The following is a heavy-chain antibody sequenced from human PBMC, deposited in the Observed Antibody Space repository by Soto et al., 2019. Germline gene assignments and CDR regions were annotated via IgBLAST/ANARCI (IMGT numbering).Heavy chain of an antibody. CDR2: TYFRSKWYN. CDR3: AKGDNLGPKTGYAFDP. V-gene: IGHV6-1*01. CDR1: GDSASSNTAS. D-gene: IGHD5-12*01. J-gene: IGHJ5*02. Sequence: LTCAISGDSASSNTASWNWIRQSPSRGLEWLGRTYFRSKWYNDYAVSVKSRIIINPDTSNNQFSLQLNSVTPEDTAVYFCAKGDNLGPKTGYAFDPWGQGIMVTVSS.